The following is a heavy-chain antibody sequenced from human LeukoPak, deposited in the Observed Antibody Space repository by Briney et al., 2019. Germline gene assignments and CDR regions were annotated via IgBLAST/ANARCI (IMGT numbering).Heavy chain of an antibody. J-gene: IGHJ4*02. V-gene: IGHV1-69*04. CDR3: ARPNYYDSSGYYESFDY. Sequence: SVKVSRKASGGTFSSYAISWVRQAPGQGLEWMGRIIPILGIANYAQKFQGRVTITADKSTSTAYMELSSLRSEDTAVYYCARPNYYDSSGYYESFDYWGQGTLVTVSS. CDR2: IIPILGIA. CDR1: GGTFSSYA. D-gene: IGHD3-22*01.